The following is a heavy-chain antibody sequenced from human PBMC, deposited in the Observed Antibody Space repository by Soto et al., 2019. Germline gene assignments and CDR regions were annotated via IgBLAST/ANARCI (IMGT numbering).Heavy chain of an antibody. J-gene: IGHJ4*02. CDR2: INAYRGDR. V-gene: IGHV1-18*01. CDR3: ASANYGDSDY. CDR1: GYTFPSST. Sequence: QGELVQSGAEVKKPGASVKVSCKASGYTFPSSTISWLRQAPGQGLEWLGWINAYRGDRKFAQRLQGRGTMTTDTSTSTAYLALPSLTSDDTAIYYCASANYGDSDYWGQGTLLTVSS. D-gene: IGHD4-17*01.